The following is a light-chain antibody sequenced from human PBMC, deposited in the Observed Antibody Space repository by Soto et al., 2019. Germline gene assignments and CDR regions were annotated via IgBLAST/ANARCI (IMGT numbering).Light chain of an antibody. CDR2: DAS. CDR1: QSVSSY. V-gene: IGKV3-11*01. J-gene: IGKJ4*01. Sequence: EIVLSHSLAALCLTPEARATLSCRASQSVSSYLAWYQQKPGQAPRLLIYDASNRATGIPARFSGSGSGTDFTLTISSLEPEDFAVYYCQQRSSFGGRGKV. CDR3: QQRSS.